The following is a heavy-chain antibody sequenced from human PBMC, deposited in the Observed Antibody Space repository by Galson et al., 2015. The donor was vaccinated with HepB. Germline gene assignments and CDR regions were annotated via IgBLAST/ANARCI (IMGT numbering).Heavy chain of an antibody. CDR1: GGSVSSGSYY. CDR3: ARAIAAPFDY. Sequence: SETLSLTCTVSGGSVSSGSYYWSWIRQPPGKGLEWIGYIYYSGSTNYNPSLKSRVTISVDTSKNQFSLKLSSVTAADTAVYYCARAIAAPFDYWGQGTLVTVSS. J-gene: IGHJ4*02. V-gene: IGHV4-61*01. CDR2: IYYSGST. D-gene: IGHD6-13*01.